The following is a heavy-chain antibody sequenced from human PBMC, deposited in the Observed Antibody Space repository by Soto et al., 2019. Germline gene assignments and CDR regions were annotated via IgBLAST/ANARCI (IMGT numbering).Heavy chain of an antibody. CDR3: ARVVVVAPVANA. Sequence: PSETLSLTCAVSGYSISLGYYWGWIRHPPGKGLEWIGSIYHSGNTYYNPSLKSRVSISLDTSKNHFSLELTSVTAADTAVYYCARVVVVAPVANAWGQGPLVTVSS. V-gene: IGHV4-38-2*01. D-gene: IGHD2-2*01. J-gene: IGHJ5*02. CDR2: IYHSGNT. CDR1: GYSISLGYY.